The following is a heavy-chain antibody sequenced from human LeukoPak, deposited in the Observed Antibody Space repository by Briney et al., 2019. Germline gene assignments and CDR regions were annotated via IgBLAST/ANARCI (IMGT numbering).Heavy chain of an antibody. J-gene: IGHJ4*02. CDR3: ARETDSSEFDY. D-gene: IGHD6-13*01. V-gene: IGHV3-21*01. CDR2: ISSVKNYV. CDR1: GFIFSSYS. Sequence: PGGSLRLSCAASGFIFSSYSMNWVRQAPGKGLEWVSSISSVKNYVYYTDSARGRLTISRDNAKNSLYLQMDSLRAEDTAVYYCARETDSSEFDYWGQGALVTVSS.